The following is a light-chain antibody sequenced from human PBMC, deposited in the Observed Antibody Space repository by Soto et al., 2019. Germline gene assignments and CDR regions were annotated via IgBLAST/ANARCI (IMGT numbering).Light chain of an antibody. CDR3: QQYGSSPYT. V-gene: IGKV3-20*01. Sequence: EIVLTQSPGTLSLSPGERVTLSCRASQSVTSSYLAWYQQKPGQAPRLLIYGASSRATGIPDRFSGDGSETDFTLTISRLEPEDFAVYYCQQYGSSPYTFGQGNKREI. CDR2: GAS. CDR1: QSVTSSY. J-gene: IGKJ2*01.